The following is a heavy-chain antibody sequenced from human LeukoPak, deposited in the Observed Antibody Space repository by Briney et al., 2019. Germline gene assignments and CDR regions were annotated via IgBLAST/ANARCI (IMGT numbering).Heavy chain of an antibody. CDR1: GYSFTSYW. V-gene: IGHV5-51*01. D-gene: IGHD4-17*01. CDR2: IYPGDSDT. CDR3: ARLPLTTVYYFDY. Sequence: GESLQISRKGSGYSFTSYWIGWVRQMPGKGLEWMGIIYPGDSDTRYSPSFQGQVTISADKSISTAYLQWSSLKASDTAMYYCARLPLTTVYYFDYWGQGTLVTVSS. J-gene: IGHJ4*02.